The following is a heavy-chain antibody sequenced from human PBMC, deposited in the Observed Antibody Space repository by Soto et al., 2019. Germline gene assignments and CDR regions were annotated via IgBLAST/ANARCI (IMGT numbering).Heavy chain of an antibody. J-gene: IGHJ2*01. CDR2: IWYDGSNK. CDR3: ARADTAMVYWYFEL. D-gene: IGHD5-18*01. Sequence: PGGSLRPSCAASGFTLSSDGMHWVRQAPGKGLEWVAVIWYDGSNKYYADSVKGRFTISRDNSKNTLYLQMNSLRAEDTAVYYCARADTAMVYWYFELWGRGTLVTVS. V-gene: IGHV3-33*01. CDR1: GFTLSSDG.